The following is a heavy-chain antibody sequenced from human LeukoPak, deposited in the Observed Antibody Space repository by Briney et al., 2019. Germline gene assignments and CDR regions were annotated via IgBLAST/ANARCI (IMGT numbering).Heavy chain of an antibody. J-gene: IGHJ4*02. V-gene: IGHV3-48*03. Sequence: PGGSLRLSCAVSGFPFSFYEVNWVRQAPGKGLEWVSNIGSSGTTIYYADSVKGRFSISRDNAKSSLYLQMNSLRVEDTAVYYCALLAVASDFDYWGQGALVTVSS. CDR2: IGSSGTTI. CDR3: ALLAVASDFDY. CDR1: GFPFSFYE. D-gene: IGHD6-19*01.